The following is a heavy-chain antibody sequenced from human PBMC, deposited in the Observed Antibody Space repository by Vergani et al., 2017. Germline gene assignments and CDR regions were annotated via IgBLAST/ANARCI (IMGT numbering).Heavy chain of an antibody. V-gene: IGHV4-4*09. CDR3: ARHGGSGNFYHLFYS. J-gene: IGHJ4*02. CDR1: GVSVTDYN. CDR2: LSTTGGA. D-gene: IGHD3-10*01. Sequence: QAQLQESGPGLVKPSETLSLTCHVFGVSVTDYNCNWIRQAPGKGLEWIGSLSTTGGATHASHNPSLKSRVSISVDTSKNLISLKLNSVTAADTALYYCARHGGSGNFYHLFYSWGQGTRVTVSS.